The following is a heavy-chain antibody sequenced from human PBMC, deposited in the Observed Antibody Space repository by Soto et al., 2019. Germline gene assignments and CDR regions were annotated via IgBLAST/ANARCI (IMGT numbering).Heavy chain of an antibody. Sequence: WTWIRQPPGRGMEWIGEIDHSGSTNYNPSLEGRVTMSIDTAKNRFSLNVTSVTAAATAVYYCVRGLRYSGMDVWGQGTTVTVS. CDR3: VRGLRYSGMDV. CDR2: IDHSGST. D-gene: IGHD2-15*01. J-gene: IGHJ6*02. V-gene: IGHV4-34*01.